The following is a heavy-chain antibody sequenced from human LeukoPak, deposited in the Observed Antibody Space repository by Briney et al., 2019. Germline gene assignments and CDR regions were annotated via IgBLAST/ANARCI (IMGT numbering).Heavy chain of an antibody. V-gene: IGHV4-4*07. CDR3: ARGGIAVAGTAYGMDV. Sequence: KASETLSLTCTVSGGSISSYYWSWIRQPAGKGLEWIGRIYTSGSTNYNPSLKSRVTMSVDTSKNQFSLKLISVTAADTAVYYCARGGIAVAGTAYGMDVWGQGTTVTVSS. J-gene: IGHJ6*02. CDR2: IYTSGST. CDR1: GGSISSYY. D-gene: IGHD6-19*01.